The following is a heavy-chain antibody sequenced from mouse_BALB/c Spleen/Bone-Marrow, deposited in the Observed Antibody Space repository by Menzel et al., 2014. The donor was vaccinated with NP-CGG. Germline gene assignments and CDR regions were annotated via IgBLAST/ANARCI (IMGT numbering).Heavy chain of an antibody. CDR2: INPYNDGT. J-gene: IGHJ4*01. D-gene: IGHD4-1*02. CDR3: ASHNWDYAMDY. Sequence: VQLQQSGPELVKPGASVKMSCKASGYTFTSYVMHWVKQKPGQGLEWIGYINPYNDGTKYNEKFKGKATLTSDKSSSPSYMELSTLTSEDSAVYYCASHNWDYAMDYWGQGTSVTVSS. V-gene: IGHV1-14*01. CDR1: GYTFTSYV.